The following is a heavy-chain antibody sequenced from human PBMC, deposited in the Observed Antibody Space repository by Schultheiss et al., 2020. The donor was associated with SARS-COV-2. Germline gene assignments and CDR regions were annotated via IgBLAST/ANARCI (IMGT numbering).Heavy chain of an antibody. D-gene: IGHD6-13*01. J-gene: IGHJ5*02. CDR3: AREDRSSSGNNWFDP. Sequence: SETLSLTCTVSGGSISSYYWSWIRQPPGKGLEWIGSIYYSGSTYYNPSLKSRVTISVDTSKNQFSLKLSSVTAADTAVYYCAREDRSSSGNNWFDPWGQGTLVTVSS. V-gene: IGHV4-59*12. CDR2: IYYSGST. CDR1: GGSISSYY.